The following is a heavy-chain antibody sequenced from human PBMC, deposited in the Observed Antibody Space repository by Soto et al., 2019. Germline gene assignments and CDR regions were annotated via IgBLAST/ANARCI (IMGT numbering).Heavy chain of an antibody. D-gene: IGHD4-4*01. CDR3: ARDVSLPLQPLDY. CDR1: GFTFSSYS. V-gene: IGHV3-21*01. J-gene: IGHJ4*02. CDR2: ISSSSSYI. Sequence: GGSLRLSCAASGFTFSSYSMNWVRQAPGKGLEWASSISSSSSYIYYADSVKGRFTISRDNAKNSLYLQMNSLRAEDTAVYYCARDVSLPLQPLDYWGQGTLVTVSS.